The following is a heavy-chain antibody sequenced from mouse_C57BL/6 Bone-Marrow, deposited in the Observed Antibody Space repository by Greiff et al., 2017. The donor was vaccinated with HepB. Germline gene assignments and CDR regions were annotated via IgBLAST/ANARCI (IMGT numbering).Heavy chain of an antibody. CDR3: ARDDGYPSYAMDY. Sequence: VQLQQPGAELVKPGASVKLSCKASGYTFTSYWMHWVKQRPGQGLEWIGMIHPNSGSTNYNEKFKSKATLTVDKSSSTAYMQLSSLTSEDSAVYYCARDDGYPSYAMDYWGQGTSVTVSS. CDR1: GYTFTSYW. J-gene: IGHJ4*01. CDR2: IHPNSGST. D-gene: IGHD2-3*01. V-gene: IGHV1-64*01.